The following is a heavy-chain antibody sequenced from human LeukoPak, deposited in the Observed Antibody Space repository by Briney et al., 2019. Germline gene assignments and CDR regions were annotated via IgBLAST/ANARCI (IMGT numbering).Heavy chain of an antibody. V-gene: IGHV4-59*08. J-gene: IGHJ4*02. CDR2: IYYSGST. CDR3: ARTGSYSGSYLAPYYFDY. CDR1: GGSISSYY. Sequence: PSETLSLTCTVSGGSISSYYWSWIRQPPGKGLEWIGYIYYSGSTNYNPSLKSRVTISVDMSKNQFSLKLSSVTAADTAVYYCARTGSYSGSYLAPYYFDYWGQGTLVTASS. D-gene: IGHD1-26*01.